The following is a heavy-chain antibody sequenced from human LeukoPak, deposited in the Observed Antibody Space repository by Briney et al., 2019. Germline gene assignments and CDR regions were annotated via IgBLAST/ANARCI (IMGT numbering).Heavy chain of an antibody. CDR2: ITSGSSYR. D-gene: IGHD5-18*01. CDR3: ARHLSGVTGYTYGRGIDY. Sequence: GGSLRLSCAASGFTFSSYNMNWVRQAPGKGLEWVSSITSGSSYRFYADSVKGRFTISRDNAKNSLYLQMISLRAEDTAVYYCARHLSGVTGYTYGRGIDYWGQGTLVTVSS. V-gene: IGHV3-21*01. J-gene: IGHJ4*02. CDR1: GFTFSSYN.